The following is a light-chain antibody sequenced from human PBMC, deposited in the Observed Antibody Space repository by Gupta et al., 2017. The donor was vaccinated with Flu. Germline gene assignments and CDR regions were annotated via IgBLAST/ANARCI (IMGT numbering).Light chain of an antibody. Sequence: TKMTQSPSSLSASVEARVTITCQASQDISDSLNWCQQKPGRAPKVLIYAASSWETGVQSRFSGSGCGTHVTFTISSRQPEDTATYYCQQYGTLPPYSFGQGTKVEIK. CDR1: QDISDS. V-gene: IGKV1-33*01. CDR3: QQYGTLPPYS. CDR2: AAS. J-gene: IGKJ2*03.